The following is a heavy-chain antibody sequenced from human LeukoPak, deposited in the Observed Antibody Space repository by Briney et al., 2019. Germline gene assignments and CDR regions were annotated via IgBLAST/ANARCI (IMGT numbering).Heavy chain of an antibody. Sequence: ASVKVSCKASGGTFSSYAISWVRQAPGQGLEWMGGIIPIFGTANYAQKFQGRVTITADESTSTAYMELSSLRSEDTAVYYCARIGVVTPTANFDYWGQGTLVTVSS. J-gene: IGHJ4*02. CDR1: GGTFSSYA. V-gene: IGHV1-69*13. CDR3: ARIGVVTPTANFDY. CDR2: IIPIFGTA. D-gene: IGHD3-3*01.